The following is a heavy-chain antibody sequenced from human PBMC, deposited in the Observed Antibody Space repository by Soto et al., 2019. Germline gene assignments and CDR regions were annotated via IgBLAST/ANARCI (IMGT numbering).Heavy chain of an antibody. CDR1: GFTFSSYG. CDR3: ARTPMSSGSYYPYYYYMDV. D-gene: IGHD3-10*01. Sequence: PGGSLRLSCAASGFTFSSYGMHWVRQAPGKGLEWVAVIWYDGSNKYYADSVKGRFTISRDNSKNTLYLQMNSLRAEDTAVYYCARTPMSSGSYYPYYYYMDVWGKGTKVTVSS. J-gene: IGHJ6*03. V-gene: IGHV3-33*01. CDR2: IWYDGSNK.